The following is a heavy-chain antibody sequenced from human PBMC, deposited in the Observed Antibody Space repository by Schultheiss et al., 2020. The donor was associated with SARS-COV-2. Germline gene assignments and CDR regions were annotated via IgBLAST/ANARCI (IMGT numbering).Heavy chain of an antibody. Sequence: GGSLRLSCAASGFTFSSYGMHWVRQAPGKGLEWVAVISYDGSNKYYADSVKGRFTISRDNSKNTLYLQMNSLRAEDTAVYYCAKDTLPHSIAVSGGYYYYGMDVWGQGTTVTVSS. J-gene: IGHJ6*02. CDR3: AKDTLPHSIAVSGGYYYYGMDV. CDR1: GFTFSSYG. CDR2: ISYDGSNK. V-gene: IGHV3-30*18. D-gene: IGHD6-19*01.